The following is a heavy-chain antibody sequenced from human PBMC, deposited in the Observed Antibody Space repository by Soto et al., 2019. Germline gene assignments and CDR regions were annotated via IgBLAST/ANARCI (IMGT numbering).Heavy chain of an antibody. Sequence: QVQLQESGPGLVKPSETLSLTCTVSGGSISSYYWSWIRQPPGKGLEWIGYIYYSGSTNYNPSLKSRVTISVDTYKNQFSLKLSSVTAADTAVYYCARQPYYYDSSGYYYVYYFDYWGQGTLVTVSS. CDR3: ARQPYYYDSSGYYYVYYFDY. V-gene: IGHV4-59*08. D-gene: IGHD3-22*01. CDR2: IYYSGST. CDR1: GGSISSYY. J-gene: IGHJ4*02.